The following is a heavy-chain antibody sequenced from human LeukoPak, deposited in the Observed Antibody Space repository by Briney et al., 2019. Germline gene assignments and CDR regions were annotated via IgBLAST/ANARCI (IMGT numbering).Heavy chain of an antibody. V-gene: IGHV3-48*01. CDR1: GFTISRDS. D-gene: IGHD2-15*01. J-gene: IGHJ4*02. CDR2: ISYDSAIK. CDR3: VRDNPRCCGVVPANIDDY. Sequence: PGGSLRLSCAASGFTISRDSMNWVRQAPGKGLEWISYISYDSAIKFYADSVRGRFTISRDNGKNSLYLQMHSLSAEDTAVYYCVRDNPRCCGVVPANIDDYWGQGTLVTVSS.